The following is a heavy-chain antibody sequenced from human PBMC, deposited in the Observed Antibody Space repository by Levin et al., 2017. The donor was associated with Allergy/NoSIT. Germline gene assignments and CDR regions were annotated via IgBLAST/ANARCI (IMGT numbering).Heavy chain of an antibody. D-gene: IGHD1-7*01. CDR2: IWWNGDNK. Sequence: GESLKISCVASGFTFGDYGMHWVRQAPGKGLQWVAVIWWNGDNKFYGDSVKGRFSISRDNSQNTVSLQMSRLRGEDTAVYYCARANRNWDYVENGPNFDYWGRGTLVTVSS. J-gene: IGHJ4*02. V-gene: IGHV3-33*01. CDR3: ARANRNWDYVENGPNFDY. CDR1: GFTFGDYG.